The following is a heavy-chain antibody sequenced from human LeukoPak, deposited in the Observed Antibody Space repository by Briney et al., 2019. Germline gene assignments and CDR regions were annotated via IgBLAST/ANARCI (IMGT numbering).Heavy chain of an antibody. D-gene: IGHD1-26*01. CDR2: TYYRSKWYN. J-gene: IGHJ4*02. CDR3: ARDVPGYSGSYKFESPRPYYFDY. CDR1: GDTVSSNSAA. V-gene: IGHV6-1*01. Sequence: PSQTLSLTCAISGDTVSSNSAAWNWIRQSPSRGLEWLGRTYYRSKWYNDYAVSVKSRITINPDTSKNQFSLQLNSVTPEDTAVYYCARDVPGYSGSYKFESPRPYYFDYWGQGTLVTVSS.